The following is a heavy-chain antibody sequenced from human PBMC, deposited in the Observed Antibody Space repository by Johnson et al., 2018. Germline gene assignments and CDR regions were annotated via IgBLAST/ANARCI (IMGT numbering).Heavy chain of an antibody. Sequence: VQLVESGGGLVKPGGSLRLSCAASGFTFSSYSMNWVRQAPGKGLEWVSSISSSSSYIYYADSVKGRFTISSDNAKNSLYLQMNSRRAEDTAVYYCARSVKGTYYYDSSGHYYYYGMDVWGKGTTVTVSS. J-gene: IGHJ6*04. D-gene: IGHD3-22*01. V-gene: IGHV3-21*01. CDR2: ISSSSSYI. CDR3: ARSVKGTYYYDSSGHYYYYGMDV. CDR1: GFTFSSYS.